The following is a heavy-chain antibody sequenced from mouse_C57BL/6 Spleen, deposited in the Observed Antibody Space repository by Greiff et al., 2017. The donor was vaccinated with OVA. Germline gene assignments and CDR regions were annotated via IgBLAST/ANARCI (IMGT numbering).Heavy chain of an antibody. CDR1: GFTFSDYG. CDR3: ARIHYGLYYFDY. Sequence: EVQLVESGGGLVKPGGSLKLSCAASGFTFSDYGMHWVRQAPEKGLEWVAYISSGSSTIYYADTVKGRFPISRDNAKNTLFLQMTSLRSEDTAMYYCARIHYGLYYFDYWGQGTTLTVSS. CDR2: ISSGSSTI. V-gene: IGHV5-17*01. D-gene: IGHD2-2*01. J-gene: IGHJ2*01.